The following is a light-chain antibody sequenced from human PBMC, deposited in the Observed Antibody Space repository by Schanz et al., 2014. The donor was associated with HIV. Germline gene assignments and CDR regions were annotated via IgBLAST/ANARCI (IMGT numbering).Light chain of an antibody. Sequence: QSVLTQSPSASASLGASVKLTCTLANGHRTYAIAWHQQQPEKGPRYLMNLNSDGSHSKGDGIPDRFSGSSAGAERYLTISSLQSEDEADYYCQTWATGIVVFGGGTKLTVL. CDR3: QTWATGIVV. CDR1: NGHRTYA. V-gene: IGLV4-69*02. CDR2: LNSDGSH. J-gene: IGLJ2*01.